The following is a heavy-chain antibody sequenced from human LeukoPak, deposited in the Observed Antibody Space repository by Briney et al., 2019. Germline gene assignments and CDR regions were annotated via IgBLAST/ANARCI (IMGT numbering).Heavy chain of an antibody. D-gene: IGHD4-17*01. CDR3: ARAKTVTTFVDY. J-gene: IGHJ4*02. CDR2: INPNSGGT. CDR1: GYTFTGYY. Sequence: ASVKVSCKASGYTFTGYYMHWVRQAPGQGLEWMGRINPNSGGTNFAQKFQGRVTMTRDTSISTAYMELSRLRSDVTAVYYSARAKTVTTFVDYWGQGTLVTVSS. V-gene: IGHV1-2*06.